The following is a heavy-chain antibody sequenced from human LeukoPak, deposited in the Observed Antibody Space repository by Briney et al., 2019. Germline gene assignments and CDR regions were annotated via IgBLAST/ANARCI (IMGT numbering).Heavy chain of an antibody. Sequence: SETLSLTCAVYGGSFSGYYWSWIRQPPGKGLEWIGEINHSGSTNYNPSLTSRVTISVDTSKNQFSLKLSSVTAADTAVYYCARGRARYSSGWDYWGQGTLVTVSS. CDR2: INHSGST. J-gene: IGHJ4*02. CDR3: ARGRARYSSGWDY. V-gene: IGHV4-34*01. CDR1: GGSFSGYY. D-gene: IGHD6-19*01.